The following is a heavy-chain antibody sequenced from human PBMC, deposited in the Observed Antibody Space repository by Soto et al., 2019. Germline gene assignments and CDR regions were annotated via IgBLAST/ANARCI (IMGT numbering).Heavy chain of an antibody. D-gene: IGHD6-6*01. Sequence: QLQLQESGPGLVKPSETQSLTCTVSGGSISTFTYYWRWIRQPPAEGAEWVGSILFSGSTYYNPSPKSRVTVSGDASKNQSTLMLSSVTAADTAVYCCARVRARSSSYNPTARTFDYWGQGTLVTVSS. V-gene: IGHV4-39*01. CDR1: GGSISTFTYY. J-gene: IGHJ4*02. CDR3: ARVRARSSSYNPTARTFDY. CDR2: ILFSGST.